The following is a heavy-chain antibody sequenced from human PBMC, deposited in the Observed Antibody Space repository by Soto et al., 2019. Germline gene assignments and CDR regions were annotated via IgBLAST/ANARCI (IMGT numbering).Heavy chain of an antibody. V-gene: IGHV5-51*01. D-gene: IGHD3-10*01. CDR3: ARAYGKYFDY. CDR2: IYPSDSDT. J-gene: IGHJ4*02. CDR1: GYTFTTYW. Sequence: GESLKISCKGSGYTFTTYWIGWVRQMPGKGLEWMGIIYPSDSDTRYSPSFQGQVTISADKSISTAYLQWSSVKASDTAMYYCARAYGKYFDYWGQGTLVTVSS.